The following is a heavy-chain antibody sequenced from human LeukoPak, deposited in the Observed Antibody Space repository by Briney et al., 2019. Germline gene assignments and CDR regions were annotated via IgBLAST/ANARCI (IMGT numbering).Heavy chain of an antibody. CDR1: GGTFSSYA. Sequence: ASVKVSCKASGGTFSSYAISWVRQAPGQGPEWMGRIIPILGIANYAQKFQGRVTITADKSTSTAYMELSSLRSEDTAVYYCARDGAVVRGARYYYGMDVWGQGTTVTVSS. V-gene: IGHV1-69*04. CDR3: ARDGAVVRGARYYYGMDV. J-gene: IGHJ6*02. D-gene: IGHD3-10*01. CDR2: IIPILGIA.